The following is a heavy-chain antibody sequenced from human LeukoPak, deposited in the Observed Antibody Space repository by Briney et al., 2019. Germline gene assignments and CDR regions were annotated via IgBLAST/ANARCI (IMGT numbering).Heavy chain of an antibody. J-gene: IGHJ4*02. CDR2: IYWNDDK. V-gene: IGHV2-5*01. D-gene: IGHD1-26*01. CDR3: AHISGSYQQELLNFDY. CDR1: GFSLSTSGVG. Sequence: SGPTLVKPTQTLTLTCTFSGFSLSTSGVGVGWIRQPPGKALEWLALIYWNDDKRYSPSLKSRLTITKDTSKNQVVLTMTNMDPVDTATYYCAHISGSYQQELLNFDYWGQGTLVTVSS.